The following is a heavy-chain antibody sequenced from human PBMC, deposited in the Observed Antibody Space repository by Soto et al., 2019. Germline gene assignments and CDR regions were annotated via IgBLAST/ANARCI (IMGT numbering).Heavy chain of an antibody. V-gene: IGHV3-30-3*01. D-gene: IGHD3-22*01. CDR3: ARDRYYYDSSGYSPAFDI. CDR1: GFTFSSYA. Sequence: GGSLRLSCAASGFTFSSYAMHWVRQAPGKGLEWVAVISYDGSNKYYADSVKGRFTISRDNSKNTLYLQMNSLRAEDTAVYYCARDRYYYDSSGYSPAFDIWGQGTMVTVSS. J-gene: IGHJ3*02. CDR2: ISYDGSNK.